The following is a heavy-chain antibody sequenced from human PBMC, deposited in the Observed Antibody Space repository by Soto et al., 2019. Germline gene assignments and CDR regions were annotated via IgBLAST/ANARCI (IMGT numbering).Heavy chain of an antibody. V-gene: IGHV3-23*01. D-gene: IGHD3-22*01. CDR2: ISGSGGST. CDR1: GFSFSDYA. CDR3: AKDYYFDCSGLLYDAFDI. Sequence: GGSLRLSCAASGFSFSDYAMGWVRQAPGKGLEWVSAISGSGGSTYYADSVKGRFTISRDNSKNTLYLQMNSLRAEDTAVYYCAKDYYFDCSGLLYDAFDIWGQGTMDTVSS. J-gene: IGHJ3*02.